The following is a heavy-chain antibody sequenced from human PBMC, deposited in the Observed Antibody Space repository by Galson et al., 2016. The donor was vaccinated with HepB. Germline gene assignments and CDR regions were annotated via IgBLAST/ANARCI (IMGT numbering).Heavy chain of an antibody. CDR1: GGSISSDGYY. V-gene: IGHV4-61*08. J-gene: IGHJ4*02. CDR3: ARGSSVTHYTCDY. CDR2: IYYSGST. Sequence: ETLSLTCTVSGGSISSDGYYWSWIRQSPGKGLECIGYIYYSGSTNYNPSLNSRATMSVDTSKNQFSLKLYSVTAADTAVYYCARGSSVTHYTCDYWGQGTLVTVSS. D-gene: IGHD4-17*01.